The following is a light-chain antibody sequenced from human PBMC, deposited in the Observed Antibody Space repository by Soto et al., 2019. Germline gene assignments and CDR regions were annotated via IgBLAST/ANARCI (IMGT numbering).Light chain of an antibody. V-gene: IGLV2-11*01. CDR1: SSDVGVSRS. CDR3: CSFAGSLNFV. J-gene: IGLJ1*01. CDR2: DVT. Sequence: QSVLTQPRSVSGSPGQSVTISCTGTSSDVGVSRSVSWYQQHPGKAPKLIISDVTKRPSGVPYRFSGSKSGNTASLTISGLQAEDEADYYCCSFAGSLNFVFGTGTKVTVL.